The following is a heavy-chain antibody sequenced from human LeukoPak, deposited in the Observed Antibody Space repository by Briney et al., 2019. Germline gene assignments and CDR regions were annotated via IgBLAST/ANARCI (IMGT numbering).Heavy chain of an antibody. CDR3: AIINSNYVERPCDV. D-gene: IGHD1-7*01. Sequence: ASVNVSCKGSGYAFTGYYMHGVRQAPGQGLEWMGWINPNSGGTNSAQKFQGRVTMTRDTSISTAYMELSSLRSDDTAVYSCAIINSNYVERPCDVWSQGTMVTVSS. CDR2: INPNSGGT. CDR1: GYAFTGYY. V-gene: IGHV1-2*02. J-gene: IGHJ3*01.